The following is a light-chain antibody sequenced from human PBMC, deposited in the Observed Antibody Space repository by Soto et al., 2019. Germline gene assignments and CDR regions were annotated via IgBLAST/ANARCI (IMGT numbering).Light chain of an antibody. CDR3: QHYNSYLLT. V-gene: IGKV1-5*01. CDR1: QSLSNW. CDR2: DAS. Sequence: DVQMTQSPSTLSASVGERVTITCRASQSLSNWLAWYQQKPGKAPKVLIYDASSLESGVPPRFSGSGSATEYTLTISSLQPDDFATYYCQHYNSYLLTFGQGTKVETK. J-gene: IGKJ1*01.